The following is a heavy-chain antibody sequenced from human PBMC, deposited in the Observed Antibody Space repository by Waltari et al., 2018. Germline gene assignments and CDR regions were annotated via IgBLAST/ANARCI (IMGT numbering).Heavy chain of an antibody. Sequence: QVQLQESGSGLVKPSETLSLTCTVSGGSISSYYWSWIRQPPGKGLEWIGYIYYSGSTNYNPSRKSRVTISVDTSKNQFSLKLSSVTAADTAVYYCARGDSSSWYNGWSAFDIWGQGTMVTVSS. CDR1: GGSISSYY. CDR2: IYYSGST. CDR3: ARGDSSSWYNGWSAFDI. J-gene: IGHJ3*02. V-gene: IGHV4-59*01. D-gene: IGHD6-13*01.